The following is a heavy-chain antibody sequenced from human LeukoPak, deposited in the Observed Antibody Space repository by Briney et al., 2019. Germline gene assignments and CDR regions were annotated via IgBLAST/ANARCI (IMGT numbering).Heavy chain of an antibody. CDR2: INPSGGST. V-gene: IGHV1-46*01. CDR1: GYTFTSYY. D-gene: IGHD5-24*01. J-gene: IGHJ4*02. CDR3: AGCRAGDGYFDY. Sequence: ASVKVSCKASGYTFTSYYLHWVRQAPGQGLEWMGIINPSGGSTTYAQKFQGRVTMTRDTSTSTVYMELSSLRSEDTAVYYCAGCRAGDGYFDYWGQGTLVSVSS.